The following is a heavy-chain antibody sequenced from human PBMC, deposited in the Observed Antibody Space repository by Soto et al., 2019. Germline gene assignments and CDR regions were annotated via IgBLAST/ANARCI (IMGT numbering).Heavy chain of an antibody. J-gene: IGHJ6*04. V-gene: IGHV4-34*01. CDR1: GGSFSGYY. D-gene: IGHD3-10*01. CDR3: AREVPSITMVRGVSDV. Sequence: SETLSLTCAVYGGSFSGYYWSLLRQPPGKGLEWIGEINHSGSTNYNPSLKSRVTISVDTSKNQFSLKLSSVTAADTAVYYCAREVPSITMVRGVSDVWGKGTTVTVSS. CDR2: INHSGST.